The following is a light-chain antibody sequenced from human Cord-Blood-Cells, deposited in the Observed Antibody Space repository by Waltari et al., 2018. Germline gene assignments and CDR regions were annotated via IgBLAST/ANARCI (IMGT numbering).Light chain of an antibody. CDR2: EVS. V-gene: IGLV2-23*02. CDR3: CSYAGSSTYV. CDR1: SSAVGRYNL. J-gene: IGLJ1*01. Sequence: QSALTPPASVSGSPGQSITISSTGTSSAVGRYNLVTWYQQHPGKAPKLMIYEVSKRPSGVSNRFSGSKSGNTASLTISGLQAEDEADYYCCSYAGSSTYVFGTGTKVTVL.